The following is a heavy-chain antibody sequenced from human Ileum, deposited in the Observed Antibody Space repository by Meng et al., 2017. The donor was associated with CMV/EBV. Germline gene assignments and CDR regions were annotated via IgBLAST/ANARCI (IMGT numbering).Heavy chain of an antibody. D-gene: IGHD1-26*01. V-gene: IGHV7-4-1*02. J-gene: IGHJ4*02. CDR1: GYTFSSNN. Sequence: CQASGYTFSSNNMIWVRQAPGQAPEWMGWIDTNTGHPTYAQGFTGRYVFSFDTSVSTAYLQISSLKPEDTAVYYCARDGLSGRYFDYWGQGTLVTVSS. CDR3: ARDGLSGRYFDY. CDR2: IDTNTGHP.